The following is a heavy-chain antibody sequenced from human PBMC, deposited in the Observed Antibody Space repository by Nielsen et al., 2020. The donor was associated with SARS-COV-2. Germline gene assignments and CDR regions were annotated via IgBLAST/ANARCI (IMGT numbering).Heavy chain of an antibody. CDR3: VALDIVVVPAALGFDP. CDR1: GFTFSSYE. D-gene: IGHD2-2*03. V-gene: IGHV3-48*03. Sequence: GGSLRLSCAASGFTFSSYEMNWVRQAPGKGLEWVSYISSSGSTIYYADSVKGRFTISRDNAKNSLYLQMNSLRAEDTAVYYCVALDIVVVPAALGFDPWGQGTLVTVSS. J-gene: IGHJ5*02. CDR2: ISSSGSTI.